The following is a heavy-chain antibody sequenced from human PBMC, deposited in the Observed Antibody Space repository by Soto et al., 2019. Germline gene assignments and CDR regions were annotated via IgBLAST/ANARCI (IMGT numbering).Heavy chain of an antibody. CDR1: GYTFTGYY. D-gene: IGHD6-13*01. CDR3: ARDTRRKAAGNWFDP. V-gene: IGHV1-2*02. CDR2: INPNSGGT. Sequence: GASVKVSCKASGYTFTGYYMHWVRQAPGQGLEWMGWINPNSGGTNYAQKFQGRVTMTRDTSTSTAYMELSRLRSDDTAVYYCARDTRRKAAGNWFDPWGQGTLVTVSS. J-gene: IGHJ5*02.